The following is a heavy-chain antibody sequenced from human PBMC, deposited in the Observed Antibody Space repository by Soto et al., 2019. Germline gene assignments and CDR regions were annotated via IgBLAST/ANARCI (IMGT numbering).Heavy chain of an antibody. D-gene: IGHD6-13*01. CDR1: GYTFGNYA. V-gene: IGHV3-23*01. CDR2: ISGSGGST. J-gene: IGHJ4*02. CDR3: AKDQGSSWYEIDY. Sequence: GGSLRLSRAASGYTFGNYAVTCVRQSPSKRQEWDSTISGSGGSTYYADSVKGRFTISRDNSKNTLYLQMNILRAEYTAVYYCAKDQGSSWYEIDYWGQGT.